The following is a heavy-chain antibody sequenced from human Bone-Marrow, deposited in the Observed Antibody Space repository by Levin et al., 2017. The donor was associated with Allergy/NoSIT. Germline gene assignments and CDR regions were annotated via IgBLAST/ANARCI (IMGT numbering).Heavy chain of an antibody. CDR1: GGTFSSYV. V-gene: IGHV1-69*11. Sequence: SVKVSCKASGGTFSSYVLSWVRQAPGQGLEWMGNIIPFLGTTNYAQKFQGRLTITADESTSTAYMELSSLRSEDTALFYCARGLVVGGTPDPGNFDDWGQGTLVSVSS. J-gene: IGHJ4*02. CDR3: ARGLVVGGTPDPGNFDD. CDR2: IIPFLGTT. D-gene: IGHD2-15*01.